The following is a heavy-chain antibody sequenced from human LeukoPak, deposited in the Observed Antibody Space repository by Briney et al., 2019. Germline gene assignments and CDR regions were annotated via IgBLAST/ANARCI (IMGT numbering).Heavy chain of an antibody. CDR1: GFTFSSYS. J-gene: IGHJ4*02. D-gene: IGHD3-10*01. V-gene: IGHV3-21*01. CDR3: ARTIRGPTYGSGSYKVRYFDY. CDR2: ISSSSSYI. Sequence: GGSLRLSCAASGFTFSSYSMNWVRQAPGKGLEWVSSISSSSSYIYYADSVKGRFTISRDNAKNSLYLQINSLRAEDTAVYYCARTIRGPTYGSGSYKVRYFDYWGQGTLVTVSS.